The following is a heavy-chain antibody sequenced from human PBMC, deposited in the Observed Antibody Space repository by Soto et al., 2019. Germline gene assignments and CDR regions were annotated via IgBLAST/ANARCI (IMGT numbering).Heavy chain of an antibody. CDR3: ARDRNAAAGDPIYDYYGMDV. J-gene: IGHJ6*02. CDR1: GYTFTSYY. CDR2: INPSGGST. D-gene: IGHD6-13*01. V-gene: IGHV1-46*01. Sequence: GASVKVSCKASGYTFTSYYMHWVRQAPGQGLEWMGIINPSGGSTSYAQKFQGRVTMTRDTSTSTVYMELSSLRSEDTAVYYCARDRNAAAGDPIYDYYGMDVWGQGTTVTVSS.